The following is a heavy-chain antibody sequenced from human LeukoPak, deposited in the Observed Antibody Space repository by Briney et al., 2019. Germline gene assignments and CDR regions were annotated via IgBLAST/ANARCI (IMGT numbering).Heavy chain of an antibody. Sequence: ASVKVSCKASGYTFTGYYMHWVRQAPGQGLEWMGWINPNSGGTNYAQKFQGWVTMTRDTSISTAYMDLSRLRSDDTAVYYCARGWNWNYVLDYWGQGTLVTVSS. V-gene: IGHV1-2*04. CDR3: ARGWNWNYVLDY. D-gene: IGHD1-7*01. CDR2: INPNSGGT. CDR1: GYTFTGYY. J-gene: IGHJ4*02.